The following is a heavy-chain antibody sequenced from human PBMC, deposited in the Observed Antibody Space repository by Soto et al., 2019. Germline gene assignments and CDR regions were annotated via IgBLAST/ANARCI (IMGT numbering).Heavy chain of an antibody. CDR2: ISWNSGSI. D-gene: IGHD6-13*01. CDR3: AKDIAHQLVDSGYYYGMDV. J-gene: IGHJ6*02. Sequence: GGSLRLSCAASGFTFDDYAMHWARQAPGKGLEWVSGISWNSGSIGYADSVKGRFTISRDNAKNSLYLQMNSLRAEDTALYYCAKDIAHQLVDSGYYYGMDVWGQGTTVTVSS. V-gene: IGHV3-9*01. CDR1: GFTFDDYA.